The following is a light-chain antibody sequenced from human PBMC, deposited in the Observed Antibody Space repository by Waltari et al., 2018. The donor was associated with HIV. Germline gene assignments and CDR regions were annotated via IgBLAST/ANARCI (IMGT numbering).Light chain of an antibody. CDR1: RSHLRAHFT. J-gene: IGLJ1*01. V-gene: IGLV1-40*01. Sequence: QSVLTPPPSLSGAPGQRVPLSCTGRRSHLRAHFTLLWYQSLPGTAPKLLIFGNSNRPSGVPDRFSGSKSGTSASLAITGLQPEDEAEYFCQSFDNSLNGYVFGTGTTVIVL. CDR2: GNS. CDR3: QSFDNSLNGYV.